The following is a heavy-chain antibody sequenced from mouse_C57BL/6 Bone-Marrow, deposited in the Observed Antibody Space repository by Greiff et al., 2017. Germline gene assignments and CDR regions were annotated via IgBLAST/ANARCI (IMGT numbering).Heavy chain of an antibody. J-gene: IGHJ2*01. CDR1: GFNIKDDY. Sequence: VQLQQSGAELVRPGASVKLSCTASGFNIKDDYIHWVKQRPEQGLEWIGWIDPEIGDTEYATKFQGKATITSDTSSNTAYLRLSSLTSEDTAVYYCSSFDGNYFDVWGQGTPLTVAS. CDR2: IDPEIGDT. D-gene: IGHD2-3*01. V-gene: IGHV14-4*01. CDR3: SSFDGNYFDV.